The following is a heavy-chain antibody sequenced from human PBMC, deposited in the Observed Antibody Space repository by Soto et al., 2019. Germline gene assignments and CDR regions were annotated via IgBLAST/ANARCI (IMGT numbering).Heavy chain of an antibody. CDR1: GYTFTSYA. J-gene: IGHJ4*02. CDR3: ARGEGYGPYFDY. Sequence: QVQLVQSGAEEKKPGASVKVSCKASGYTFTSYAMHWVRQAPGQRLEWMGWINAGNGNTKYSQKFQGRVTITRDTSASTAYMELSSLRSEDTAVYYCARGEGYGPYFDYWGQGTLVTVSS. CDR2: INAGNGNT. D-gene: IGHD5-18*01. V-gene: IGHV1-3*05.